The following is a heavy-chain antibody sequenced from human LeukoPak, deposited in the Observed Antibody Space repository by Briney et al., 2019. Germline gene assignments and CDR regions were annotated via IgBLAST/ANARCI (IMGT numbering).Heavy chain of an antibody. Sequence: ASVKVSCKASGYIFTDYYIHWVRQAPGQGLQRMGWINPLSCGTNYAQKFRGRVTMTRDTSIATIYMDLSSLVSDDTAVYYCARGHDNTGYNYFDQWGQGTLVTVSS. J-gene: IGHJ4*02. CDR1: GYIFTDYY. V-gene: IGHV1-2*02. CDR2: INPLSCGT. D-gene: IGHD5-18*01. CDR3: ARGHDNTGYNYFDQ.